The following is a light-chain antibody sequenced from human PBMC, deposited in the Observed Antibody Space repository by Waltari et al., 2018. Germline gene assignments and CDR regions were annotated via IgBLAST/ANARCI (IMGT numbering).Light chain of an antibody. CDR2: DVT. CDR1: SSDVGGYHY. J-gene: IGLJ3*02. V-gene: IGLV2-14*03. Sequence: QSALSQPASVSGSPGQSIAISCTGTSSDVGGYHYVSCYQHQPGQAPQLMISDVTKRPSGVSDRFSGSKSGNTASLTISGLQAADEADYYCSSYTSGSTVVFGGGTKLTVL. CDR3: SSYTSGSTVV.